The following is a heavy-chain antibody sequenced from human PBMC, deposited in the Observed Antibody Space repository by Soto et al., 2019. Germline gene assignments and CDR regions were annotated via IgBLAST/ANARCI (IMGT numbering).Heavy chain of an antibody. J-gene: IGHJ3*02. Sequence: QVQLVESGGGVVQPGRSLRLSCAASGFTFSSYGMHWVRQAPGKGLEWVALIWSDGIDKYYTESVKGRFTISRDNSKSTLYLQMSSLRAEDTAVYYCARLYCSASSCYSVGAFDIRGQGTMVTVSS. V-gene: IGHV3-33*01. CDR3: ARLYCSASSCYSVGAFDI. CDR1: GFTFSSYG. CDR2: IWSDGIDK. D-gene: IGHD2-15*01.